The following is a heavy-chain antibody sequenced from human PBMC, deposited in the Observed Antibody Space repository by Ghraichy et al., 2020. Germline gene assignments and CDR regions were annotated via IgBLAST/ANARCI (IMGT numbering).Heavy chain of an antibody. J-gene: IGHJ4*02. V-gene: IGHV4-59*01. D-gene: IGHD1-26*01. CDR2: IYYSGST. CDR3: ATSIVGAEYYFDY. Sequence: SQTLSLTCTVSGGSISSYSWNWIRQPPGKGLEWIGYIYYSGSTNYNPSLKSRVTISVDTSKNQLSLKLSSVTAADTAEYYCATSIVGAEYYFDYWGQGTLVTVSS. CDR1: GGSISSYS.